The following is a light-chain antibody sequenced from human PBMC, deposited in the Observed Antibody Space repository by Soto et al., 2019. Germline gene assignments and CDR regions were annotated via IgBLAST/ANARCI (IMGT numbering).Light chain of an antibody. V-gene: IGLV2-14*03. CDR2: DVS. Sequence: QSVLTQPASVSGSPGQSITISCTGTSSDVGGYDYVSWYQQHPGKAPKLMIYDVSSRPSGVSNRFSGSKSGSTASLTISGLQAEDEADYFCTSYTGSNTLEVFGPGTKLTVL. J-gene: IGLJ1*01. CDR1: SSDVGGYDY. CDR3: TSYTGSNTLEV.